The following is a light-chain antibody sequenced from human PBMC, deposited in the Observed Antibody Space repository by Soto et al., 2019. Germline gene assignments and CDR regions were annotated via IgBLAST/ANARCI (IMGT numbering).Light chain of an antibody. CDR3: QEYGSSPPIT. CDR1: QSVSSSY. V-gene: IGKV3-20*01. J-gene: IGKJ5*01. CDR2: GAS. Sequence: EIVLTQPPGTLSLSPGERATLSCRASQSVSSSYLTWYQQKPGQAPRLLIYGASSRATGIPDRFSGSGSGRAFTLTISRLDPEDFAVYYCQEYGSSPPITCVKGNRLEIK.